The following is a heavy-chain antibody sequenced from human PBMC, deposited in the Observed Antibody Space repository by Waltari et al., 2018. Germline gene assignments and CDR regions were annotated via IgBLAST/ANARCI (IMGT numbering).Heavy chain of an antibody. V-gene: IGHV4-39*07. Sequence: QLQLQESGPGLVKPSETLSLTCTVSGGSISSSSYYCGWIRQPPGKGLEWIGSIYYSGSTYYNPSLKSRVTISVDTSKNQFSLKLSSVTAADTAVYYCARDRLVGATSRFDPWGQGTLVTVSS. J-gene: IGHJ5*02. CDR1: GGSISSSSYY. CDR2: IYYSGST. CDR3: ARDRLVGATSRFDP. D-gene: IGHD1-26*01.